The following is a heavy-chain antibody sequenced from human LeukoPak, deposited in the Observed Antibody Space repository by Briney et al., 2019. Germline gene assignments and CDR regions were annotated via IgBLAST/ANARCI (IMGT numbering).Heavy chain of an antibody. J-gene: IGHJ3*02. D-gene: IGHD2-15*01. CDR1: GYTLTELS. V-gene: IGHV1-24*01. Sequence: GASVKVSCKVSGYTLTELSMHWVRQAPGKGLEWMGGFDPEDGETIYAQKFQGRVTMTEDTSTDTAYMKLSSLRSEDTAVYYCATPSSPFDAFDIWGQGTMVTVSS. CDR2: FDPEDGET. CDR3: ATPSSPFDAFDI.